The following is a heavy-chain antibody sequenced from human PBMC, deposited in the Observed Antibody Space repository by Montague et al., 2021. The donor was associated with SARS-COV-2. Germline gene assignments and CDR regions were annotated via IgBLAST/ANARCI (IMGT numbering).Heavy chain of an antibody. D-gene: IGHD1-1*01. V-gene: IGHV6-1*01. J-gene: IGHJ6*02. CDR1: GDSVSSNSAT. Sequence: CAISGDSVSSNSATWNWVRQSPSRGLEWLGRTYYRSKWYNDYAVSVRSRVTINQDTSKNQFPLQLNSVTPEDTAIYYCTSGREGNYNVMDVWGQGTTVTVSS. CDR3: TSGREGNYNVMDV. CDR2: TYYRSKWYN.